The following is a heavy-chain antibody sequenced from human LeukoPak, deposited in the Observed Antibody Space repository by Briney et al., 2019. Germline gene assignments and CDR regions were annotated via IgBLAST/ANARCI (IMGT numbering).Heavy chain of an antibody. D-gene: IGHD6-13*01. J-gene: IGHJ3*02. Sequence: GGSLRLSCAASGFTFSSYAMSWVRQAPGKGLEWVGRIKSKTDGGTTDYAAPVKGRFTISRDDSKNTLYLQMNSLKTEDTAVYHCTTDPRYSSSWYFDAFDIWGQGTMVTVSS. CDR2: IKSKTDGGTT. CDR3: TTDPRYSSSWYFDAFDI. V-gene: IGHV3-15*01. CDR1: GFTFSSYA.